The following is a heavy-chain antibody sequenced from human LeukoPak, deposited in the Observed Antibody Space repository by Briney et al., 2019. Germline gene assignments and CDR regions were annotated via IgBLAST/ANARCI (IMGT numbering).Heavy chain of an antibody. Sequence: SETLSLTCAVYGGSFSGYYWSWIRQPPGKGLEWIGEINHSGSTYYNPSLKSRVTISVDTSKNQFSLKLSSVTAADTAVYYCAKGRGLMATTFDYWGQGTLVTVSS. D-gene: IGHD5-24*01. CDR1: GGSFSGYY. V-gene: IGHV4-34*01. CDR2: INHSGST. CDR3: AKGRGLMATTFDY. J-gene: IGHJ4*02.